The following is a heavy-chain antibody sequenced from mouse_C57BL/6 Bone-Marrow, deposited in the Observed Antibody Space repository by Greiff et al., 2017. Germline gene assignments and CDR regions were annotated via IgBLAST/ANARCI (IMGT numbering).Heavy chain of an antibody. Sequence: QVQLQQPGAELVKPGASVKLSCKASGYTFTSYGMHWVKQRPGQGLEWIGMIHPNSGSTNYNEKFKSKATLTVDKSSSTAYMQLSSLKSEDSAVYYCARSSYSYYALYYAMDYWGQGTSVTAYS. J-gene: IGHJ4*01. CDR3: ARSSYSYYALYYAMDY. D-gene: IGHD2-12*01. CDR2: IHPNSGST. V-gene: IGHV1-64*01. CDR1: GYTFTSYG.